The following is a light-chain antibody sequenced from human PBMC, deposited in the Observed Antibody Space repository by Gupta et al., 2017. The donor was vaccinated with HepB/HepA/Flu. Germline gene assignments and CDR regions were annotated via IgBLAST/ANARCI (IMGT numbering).Light chain of an antibody. Sequence: SVLTPPPSLAKAPGPSVTISCTGSSSNIGAGYDVNWYQQLPGTAPKLLIYGNSNRPSGVPDRFSGSKSGTSASLAITGLQAEDEADYYCQSYDSSLSGWVFGGGTKLTVL. CDR3: QSYDSSLSGWV. J-gene: IGLJ3*02. V-gene: IGLV1-40*01. CDR2: GNS. CDR1: SSNIGAGYD.